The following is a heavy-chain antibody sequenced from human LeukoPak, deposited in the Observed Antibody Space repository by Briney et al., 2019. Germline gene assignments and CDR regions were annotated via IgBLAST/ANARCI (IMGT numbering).Heavy chain of an antibody. Sequence: PSETLSPTCTVSGGSISSSSYYWGWIRQPPGKGLEWIGSIYYSGSTYYNPSLKSRVTISVDTSKNQFSLKLSSVTAADTAVYYCARQGYSYGTSYNWFDPWGQGTLVTVSS. CDR2: IYYSGST. V-gene: IGHV4-39*01. D-gene: IGHD5-18*01. J-gene: IGHJ5*02. CDR3: ARQGYSYGTSYNWFDP. CDR1: GGSISSSSYY.